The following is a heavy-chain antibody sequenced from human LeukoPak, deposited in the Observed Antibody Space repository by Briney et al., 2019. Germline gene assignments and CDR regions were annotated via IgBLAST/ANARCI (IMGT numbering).Heavy chain of an antibody. D-gene: IGHD1-1*01. V-gene: IGHV1-2*02. J-gene: IGHJ6*03. CDR3: ARVRLGGRGYYYYYMDV. CDR2: INPNSGGT. Sequence: ASVKVSCKAFGYTFTSNYMHWVRQAPGQGLEWMGWINPNSGGTNYAQKFQGRVTMTRDTSISTAYMELSRLRSDDTAVYYCARVRLGGRGYYYYYMDVWGKGTTVTVSS. CDR1: GYTFTSNY.